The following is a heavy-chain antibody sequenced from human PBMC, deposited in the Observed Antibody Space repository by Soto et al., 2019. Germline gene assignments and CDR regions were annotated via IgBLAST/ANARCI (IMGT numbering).Heavy chain of an antibody. D-gene: IGHD2-2*01. Sequence: SETLSLTSSVSGGSISSGGYSWSWIRQPPGKGLEWIGYIYHSGSTYYNPSLKSRVTISVDRSKNQFSLKLSSVTAADTAVYYCARVPGRWGQGTLVTVSS. CDR2: IYHSGST. CDR1: GGSISSGGYS. J-gene: IGHJ4*02. CDR3: ARVPGR. V-gene: IGHV4-30-2*01.